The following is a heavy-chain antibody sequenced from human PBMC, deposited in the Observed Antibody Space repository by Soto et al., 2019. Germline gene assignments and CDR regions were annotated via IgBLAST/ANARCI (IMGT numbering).Heavy chain of an antibody. V-gene: IGHV3-23*01. Sequence: WGSLRLTCAASGFTVSSYAMSWVRQSPGKGLEWVSAISGSGGSTYYADSVKGRFTISRDNSKNTQYLQMNSLRAEDTAVYYCAKDPRYGDYLFRGITHPWGQGTLVTVSS. CDR3: AKDPRYGDYLFRGITHP. CDR2: ISGSGGST. D-gene: IGHD4-17*01. J-gene: IGHJ4*02. CDR1: GFTVSSYA.